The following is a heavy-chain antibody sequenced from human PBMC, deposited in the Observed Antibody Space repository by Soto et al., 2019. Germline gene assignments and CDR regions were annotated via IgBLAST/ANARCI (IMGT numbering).Heavy chain of an antibody. D-gene: IGHD2-15*01. CDR2: IYSGGST. CDR3: ARWVVAAPHGMDV. J-gene: IGHJ6*02. V-gene: IGHV3-53*01. CDR1: GFTVSSNY. Sequence: GSLRLSCAASGFTVSSNYMSWVRQAPGKGLEWVSVIYSGGSTYYADSVKGRFTISRDNSKNTLYLQMNSLRAEDTAVYYCARWVVAAPHGMDVWGQGTTVTVSS.